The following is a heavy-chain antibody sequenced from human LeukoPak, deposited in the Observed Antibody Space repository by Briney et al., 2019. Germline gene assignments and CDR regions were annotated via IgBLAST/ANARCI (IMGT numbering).Heavy chain of an antibody. D-gene: IGHD1-26*01. J-gene: IGHJ4*02. CDR2: IYSDGIST. CDR3: AREGGSYSNYFDY. CDR1: GFTFSSYW. Sequence: GRSLRLSCAASGFTFSSYWMHWVRQAPGKGLVWVSRIYSDGISTSYADSVKGRFTISRDNAKNTLYLQMNSLKAEDTAIYYCAREGGSYSNYFDYWGQGTLVTVSS. V-gene: IGHV3-74*01.